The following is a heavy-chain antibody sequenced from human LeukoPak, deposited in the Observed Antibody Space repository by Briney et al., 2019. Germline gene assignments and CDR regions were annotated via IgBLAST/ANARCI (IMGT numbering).Heavy chain of an antibody. CDR3: ARRGSSWSTIDY. CDR2: IYYGGST. V-gene: IGHV4-59*08. D-gene: IGHD6-13*01. J-gene: IGHJ4*02. CDR1: GDSVSSYF. Sequence: SETLSLTCTVSGDSVSSYFWSWIRQPPGKGLEWIGHIYYGGSTNYNPSLKSRVTISVDTSKNQFSLKLNSVTAADTAVYYCARRGSSWSTIDYWGQGTLVTVAS.